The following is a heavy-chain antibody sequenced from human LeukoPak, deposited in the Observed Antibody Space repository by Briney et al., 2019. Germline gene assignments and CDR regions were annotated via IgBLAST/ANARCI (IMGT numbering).Heavy chain of an antibody. V-gene: IGHV5-51*01. Sequence: TGESLKISCKGSGYIFTSYWIGWVRQMPGKGLELMGIIYPCDSDTRYSPSLQGQVTISADQSISTAYLQWSSLKASDTAMYYCARLAYSGGWYFDYWGQGTLVTVSS. CDR3: ARLAYSGGWYFDY. D-gene: IGHD6-19*01. CDR1: GYIFTSYW. J-gene: IGHJ4*02. CDR2: IYPCDSDT.